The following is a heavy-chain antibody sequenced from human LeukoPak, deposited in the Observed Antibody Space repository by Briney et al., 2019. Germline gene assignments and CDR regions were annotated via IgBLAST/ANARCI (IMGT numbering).Heavy chain of an antibody. D-gene: IGHD3-10*01. J-gene: IGHJ5*02. Sequence: PGESRKISGKRSGYNFSTHWSGWARQMPGKGLDWMGIIHPGDSDARYRPSFQGQVTISADKSITPAYLQWSSLKASDTAMYYCATQTYDSGMSWFDPWGQGTLVTVSS. V-gene: IGHV5-51*01. CDR1: GYNFSTHW. CDR3: ATQTYDSGMSWFDP. CDR2: IHPGDSDA.